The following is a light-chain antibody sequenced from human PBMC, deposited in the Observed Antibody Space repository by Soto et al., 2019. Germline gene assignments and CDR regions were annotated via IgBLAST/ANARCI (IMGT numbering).Light chain of an antibody. CDR2: DAS. J-gene: IGKJ1*01. CDR1: QNVSSY. CDR3: QQRSNWPPTWT. Sequence: EIVLSQSPATLSLSPGERATLSCRASQNVSSYLAWYQHIPGQAPRLLIYDASKRATGIPARFSGSGSGTDFTLTISSLEPEDFAVYYCQQRSNWPPTWTFGQGTKVEVK. V-gene: IGKV3-11*01.